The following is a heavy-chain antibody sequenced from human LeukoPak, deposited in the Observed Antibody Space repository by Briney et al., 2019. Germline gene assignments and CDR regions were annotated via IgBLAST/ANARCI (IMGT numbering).Heavy chain of an antibody. CDR3: ARDQGDYYYYYYMDV. V-gene: IGHV1-69*06. J-gene: IGHJ6*03. Sequence: SVKVSCKASGGTFSSYAISWVRQAPGQGLEWMGGIIPIFGTANYAQKFQGRVTITADKSTSTAYMELSSLRSEDTAVYYCARDQGDYYYYYYMDVWGKGTTVTISS. D-gene: IGHD1-26*01. CDR2: IIPIFGTA. CDR1: GGTFSSYA.